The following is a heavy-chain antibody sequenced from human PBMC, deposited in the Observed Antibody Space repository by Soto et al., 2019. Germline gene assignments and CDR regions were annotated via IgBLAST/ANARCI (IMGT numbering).Heavy chain of an antibody. CDR3: AASGSYWLSY. Sequence: QVQLVESGGGVVQPGRSLRLSCAASGFTFSSYGMHWVRQAPGKGLEWVAVIWYDGSNKYYADSVKGRFTISRDNSKNTLYLQMNSLRAADTAVYYCAASGSYWLSYWGQGTLVTVSS. CDR1: GFTFSSYG. V-gene: IGHV3-33*01. CDR2: IWYDGSNK. D-gene: IGHD1-26*01. J-gene: IGHJ4*02.